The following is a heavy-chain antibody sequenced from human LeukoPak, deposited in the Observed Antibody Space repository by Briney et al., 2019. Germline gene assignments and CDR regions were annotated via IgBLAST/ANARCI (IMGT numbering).Heavy chain of an antibody. D-gene: IGHD2-15*01. J-gene: IGHJ3*02. CDR2: IYPGDSDT. Sequence: PGESLKIPCKGSGYSFTNYWIGWVRQMPGKGLECMGIIYPGDSDTRYSPSFQGRVTISADKSISTAYLQWSDLKASDSAMYYCARYCSGGSCYSDHDAFDIWGQGTMVTVSS. V-gene: IGHV5-51*01. CDR1: GYSFTNYW. CDR3: ARYCSGGSCYSDHDAFDI.